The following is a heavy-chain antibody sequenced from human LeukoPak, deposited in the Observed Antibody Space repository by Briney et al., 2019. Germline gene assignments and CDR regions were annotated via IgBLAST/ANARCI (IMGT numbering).Heavy chain of an antibody. CDR1: GYTLTELS. Sequence: GASVKVSCKVSGYTLTELSMHWVRQAPGEGLEWMGGFDPEDGETIYAQKFQGRVTMTEDTSTDTAYMELSSLRSEDTAVYYCATALAVAGNFDYWGQGTLVTVSS. D-gene: IGHD6-19*01. V-gene: IGHV1-24*01. CDR3: ATALAVAGNFDY. CDR2: FDPEDGET. J-gene: IGHJ4*02.